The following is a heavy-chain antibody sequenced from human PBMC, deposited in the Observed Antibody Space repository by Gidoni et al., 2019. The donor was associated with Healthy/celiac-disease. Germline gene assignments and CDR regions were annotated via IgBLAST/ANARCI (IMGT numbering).Heavy chain of an antibody. Sequence: EVQLVESGGGLVKPGGSLRLSCAASGFPFSHAWMSWVRQAPGKGLEWVGRIKSKTDGGTTDYAAPVKGRFTISRDDSKNTLYLQMNSLKTEDTAVYYCTTAVNEAAADPFDYWGQGTLVTVSS. V-gene: IGHV3-15*01. D-gene: IGHD6-13*01. CDR1: GFPFSHAW. J-gene: IGHJ4*02. CDR3: TTAVNEAAADPFDY. CDR2: IKSKTDGGTT.